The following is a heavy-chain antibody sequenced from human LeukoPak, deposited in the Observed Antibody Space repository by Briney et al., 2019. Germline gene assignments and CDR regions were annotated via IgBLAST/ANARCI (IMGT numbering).Heavy chain of an antibody. Sequence: ASVKVSCKASGYTFTGYYMHWVRQAPGQGLEWMGWINPNSGGTNYAQKFQGRVPMPRDTSISTAYMELSRLRSDATAVYYCARYTDYGGNSPWGQGTLVTVSS. V-gene: IGHV1-2*02. CDR1: GYTFTGYY. J-gene: IGHJ4*02. D-gene: IGHD4-23*01. CDR3: ARYTDYGGNSP. CDR2: INPNSGGT.